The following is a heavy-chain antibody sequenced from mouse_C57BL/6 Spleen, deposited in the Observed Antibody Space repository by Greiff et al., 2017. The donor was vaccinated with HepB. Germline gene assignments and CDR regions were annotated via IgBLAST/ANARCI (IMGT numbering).Heavy chain of an antibody. CDR2: INPYNGDT. D-gene: IGHD2-12*01. J-gene: IGHJ1*03. CDR1: GYSFTGYF. CDR3: ARNDPYYWYFDG. Sequence: VQLQQSGPELVKPGASVKISCKASGYSFTGYFMNWVMQSHGKSLEWIGRINPYNGDTFYNQKFKGKATSTVDKSSSTAHMELRSLTSEDSAVYYCARNDPYYWYFDGWGTGPTVTVSS. V-gene: IGHV1-20*01.